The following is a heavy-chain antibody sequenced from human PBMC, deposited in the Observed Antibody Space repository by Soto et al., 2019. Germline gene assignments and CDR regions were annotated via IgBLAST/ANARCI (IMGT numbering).Heavy chain of an antibody. CDR3: ARDWGGRKFDY. V-gene: IGHV4-59*01. CDR1: GGSISSYY. J-gene: IGHJ4*02. Sequence: SETLSLTCTVSGGSISSYYWSWIRQPPGKGLEWIGYIYYGGSTDYNPSLKSRVTISVDSSKNQFSLKVRSVTAADTAVYYCARDWGGRKFDYWGQGALVAVSS. CDR2: IYYGGST. D-gene: IGHD3-16*01.